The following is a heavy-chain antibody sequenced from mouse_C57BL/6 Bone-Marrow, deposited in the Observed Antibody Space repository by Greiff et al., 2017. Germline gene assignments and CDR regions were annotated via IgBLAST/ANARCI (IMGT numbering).Heavy chain of an antibody. Sequence: VQLQQSGAELVRPGASVKLSCTASGFNIKDAYMHWVKQRPEQGLEWIGWIDPENGDTEYASKFQGKATITADTSSNTAYLQLSSLTSEDTAVYYGTTQYYYGSRLYYFDYWGQGTTLTVSS. CDR1: GFNIKDAY. V-gene: IGHV14-4*01. CDR3: TTQYYYGSRLYYFDY. D-gene: IGHD1-1*01. J-gene: IGHJ2*01. CDR2: IDPENGDT.